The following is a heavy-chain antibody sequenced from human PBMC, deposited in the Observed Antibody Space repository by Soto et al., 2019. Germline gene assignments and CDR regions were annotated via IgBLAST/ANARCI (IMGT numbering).Heavy chain of an antibody. D-gene: IGHD1-1*01. CDR1: GGSISSGGYY. CDR3: ARDPGTTYDYYYGMDV. CDR2: IYYSGST. Sequence: QVQLQESGPGLVKPSQTLSLTCTVSGGSISSGGYYWSWIRQHPGKGLEWIGYIYYSGSTYYNPSLKSRVPISVDTSKNQFSLKLSSVTAADTAVYYCARDPGTTYDYYYGMDVWGQGTTVTVSS. V-gene: IGHV4-31*03. J-gene: IGHJ6*02.